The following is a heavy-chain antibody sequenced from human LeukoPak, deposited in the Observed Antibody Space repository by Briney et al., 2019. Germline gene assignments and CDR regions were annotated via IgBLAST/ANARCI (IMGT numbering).Heavy chain of an antibody. V-gene: IGHV3-74*01. D-gene: IGHD4-17*01. Sequence: PGGSLRLSCVASGFTFSRYWMHWVRQAPGKELVWVSRISSDHSSTNYADSVKGRFTVSRDNAKNTLYLQMNNLRAEDTALYNCARPSEDYGDYGGYFDSWGQGTLVTVSS. J-gene: IGHJ4*02. CDR2: ISSDHSST. CDR3: ARPSEDYGDYGGYFDS. CDR1: GFTFSRYW.